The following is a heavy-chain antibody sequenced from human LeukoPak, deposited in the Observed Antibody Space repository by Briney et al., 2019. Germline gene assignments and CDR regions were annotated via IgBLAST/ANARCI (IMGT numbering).Heavy chain of an antibody. V-gene: IGHV3-33*06. CDR1: GFTFSSYE. D-gene: IGHD2-15*01. Sequence: GGSLRLSCAASGFTFSSYEMNWVRQAPGKGLEWVAVVWYDGSNTYYADSVKGRFTISRDNSKNTLYLQMNNLRAEDTALYYCAKGYCRGGSCYSGEDYFDYWGQGTLVTVSS. CDR2: VWYDGSNT. CDR3: AKGYCRGGSCYSGEDYFDY. J-gene: IGHJ4*02.